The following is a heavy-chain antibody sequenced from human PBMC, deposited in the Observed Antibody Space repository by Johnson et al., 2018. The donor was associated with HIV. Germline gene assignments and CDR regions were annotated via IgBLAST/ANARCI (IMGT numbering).Heavy chain of an antibody. V-gene: IGHV3-30*02. CDR1: GFTFSSYG. Sequence: QMQLVESGGGVVQPGGSLRLSCAASGFTFSSYGMHWVRQAPGKGLEWVAFIRYDGSNKYYADSVKGRFTISRDNSKNTLYLQMNILRAEDTAVYYCAKDQWEQTLNAFDIWGQGTMVTVSA. J-gene: IGHJ3*02. D-gene: IGHD1-26*01. CDR3: AKDQWEQTLNAFDI. CDR2: IRYDGSNK.